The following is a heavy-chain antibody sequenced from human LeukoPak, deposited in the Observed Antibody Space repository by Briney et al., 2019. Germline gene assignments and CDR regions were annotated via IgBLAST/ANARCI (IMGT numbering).Heavy chain of an antibody. CDR2: ISYTGNT. Sequence: SETLSLTCTVSGGSISTGAYYWGWIRQHPEKGLEWLGHISYTGNTYYNPSLKSRMTMSLDTSENQFSLRVGSVTAADTAVYYCARDWAGSCGGGSCNSYGMDVWGQGTTVTVSS. D-gene: IGHD2-15*01. CDR3: ARDWAGSCGGGSCNSYGMDV. CDR1: GGSISTGAYY. J-gene: IGHJ6*02. V-gene: IGHV4-31*03.